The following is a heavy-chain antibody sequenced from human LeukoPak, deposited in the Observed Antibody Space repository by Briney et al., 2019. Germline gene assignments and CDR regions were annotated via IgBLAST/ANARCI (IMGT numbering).Heavy chain of an antibody. CDR3: ARGAVTTIYFDY. CDR1: GFTFSSYE. CDR2: ISSSGSTI. D-gene: IGHD4-17*01. V-gene: IGHV3-48*03. Sequence: EGSLRLSCAASGFTFSSYEMNWVRQAPGKGLEWVSYISSSGSTIYYADSVKGRFTISRDNAKNSLYLQMNSLRAEDTAVYYCARGAVTTIYFDYWGQGTLVTVSS. J-gene: IGHJ4*02.